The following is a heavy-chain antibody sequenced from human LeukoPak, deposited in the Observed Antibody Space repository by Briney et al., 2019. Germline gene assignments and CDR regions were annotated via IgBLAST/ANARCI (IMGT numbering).Heavy chain of an antibody. CDR2: ISGSGGST. V-gene: IGHV3-23*01. CDR3: AKDSSAYSGSYYDY. CDR1: GFTFSSYA. J-gene: IGHJ4*02. Sequence: GGSLRLSCAASGFTFSSYAMSWVRQAPGKGLEWVSAISGSGGSTYYADSVKGRFTISRDNSKNTLYLQMNSLRAEDTAVYYCAKDSSAYSGSYYDYWGQGTLVTVSS. D-gene: IGHD1-26*01.